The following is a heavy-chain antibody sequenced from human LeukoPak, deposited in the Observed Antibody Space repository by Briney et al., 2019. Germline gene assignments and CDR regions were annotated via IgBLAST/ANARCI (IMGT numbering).Heavy chain of an antibody. Sequence: GGSLRLSCAASGFTFSRYSMNWVRQAPGKGLEWVSSISSSSSYIYYADSVKGRFTISRDNAKNSLYLQMNSLRAEDTAVYYCARDWGDVVPYYFDYWGQGTLVTVPS. CDR3: ARDWGDVVPYYFDY. CDR1: GFTFSRYS. J-gene: IGHJ4*02. CDR2: ISSSSSYI. V-gene: IGHV3-21*01. D-gene: IGHD3-16*01.